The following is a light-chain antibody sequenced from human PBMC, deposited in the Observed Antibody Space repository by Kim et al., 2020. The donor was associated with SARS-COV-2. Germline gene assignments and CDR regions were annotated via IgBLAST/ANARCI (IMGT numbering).Light chain of an antibody. J-gene: IGKJ1*01. CDR3: QQSYSTLWT. CDR1: QSINKY. CDR2: AAS. V-gene: IGKV1-39*01. Sequence: ASVGDRVTVTCRASQSINKYLNWYQQKPGRAPKLLIYAASTLQSGVPSRFSGGGSGTDFTLTISSLQPEDFATCYCQQSYSTLWTFGQGTKVEIK.